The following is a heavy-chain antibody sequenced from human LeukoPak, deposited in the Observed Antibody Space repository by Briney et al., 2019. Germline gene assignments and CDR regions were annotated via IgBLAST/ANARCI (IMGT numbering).Heavy chain of an antibody. J-gene: IGHJ5*02. CDR3: ARGSDGGYSYGSLSDP. V-gene: IGHV1-2*02. CDR2: INPNSGGT. Sequence: ASVKVSCKASGYTFTGYYMRWVRQAPGQGLEWVGWINPNSGGTNYAQKFQGRVTMTRDTSISTAYMELSRLRSDDTAVYYCARGSDGGYSYGSLSDPWGQGTLVTVSS. CDR1: GYTFTGYY. D-gene: IGHD5-18*01.